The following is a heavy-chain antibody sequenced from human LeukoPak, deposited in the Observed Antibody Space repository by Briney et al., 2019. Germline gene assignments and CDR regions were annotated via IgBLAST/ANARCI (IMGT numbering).Heavy chain of an antibody. CDR3: ARVTPSVLWFGEPTYYFDY. CDR1: GGSITRGSYY. J-gene: IGHJ4*02. CDR2: VFTSGNT. V-gene: IGHV4-61*09. Sequence: PSETLSLTCAVSGGSITRGSYYWTWIRQPAGKALEWIGHVFTSGNTNYNPSLKGRVTISIETSKSQFSLKLSSVTAADTAVYYCARVTPSVLWFGEPTYYFDYWGQGTLVTVSS. D-gene: IGHD3-10*01.